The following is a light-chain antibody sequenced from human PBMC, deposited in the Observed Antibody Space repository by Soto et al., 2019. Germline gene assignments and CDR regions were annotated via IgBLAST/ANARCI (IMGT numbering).Light chain of an antibody. CDR2: AAS. Sequence: RVMTQSPDTLSVSPGERATPSCRASETVRSNLAWYQQNPGQAPMLLIYAASTRATGIPARFIGNASGTEFTLTISSLQSEDFAVYYCQQYNNWWTFGQGTKVDIK. CDR1: ETVRSN. V-gene: IGKV3D-15*01. J-gene: IGKJ1*01. CDR3: QQYNNWWT.